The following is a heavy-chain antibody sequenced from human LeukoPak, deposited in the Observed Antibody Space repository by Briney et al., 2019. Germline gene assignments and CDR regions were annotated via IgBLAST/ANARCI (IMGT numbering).Heavy chain of an antibody. D-gene: IGHD1-26*01. CDR2: IIPILGIA. CDR3: AREQAVGATKDGSAFDY. J-gene: IGHJ4*02. V-gene: IGHV1-69*04. Sequence: ASVKVSCKASGGTFSSYAISWVRQAPGQGLEWMGRIIPILGIANYAQKFQGRVTITADKSTSTAYMELSSLRSEDTAVYYCAREQAVGATKDGSAFDYWGQGTLVTVSS. CDR1: GGTFSSYA.